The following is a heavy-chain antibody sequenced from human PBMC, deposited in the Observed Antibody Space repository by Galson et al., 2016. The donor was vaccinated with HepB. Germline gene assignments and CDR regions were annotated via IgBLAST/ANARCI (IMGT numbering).Heavy chain of an antibody. J-gene: IGHJ3*02. D-gene: IGHD6-25*01. CDR1: GFVFSAYW. V-gene: IGHV3-7*01. Sequence: SLRLSCAASGFVFSAYWLSWVRQSPGKGLEWVASINHDGNGIYYVDSAKGRFIISRDNARTSLSLQLHSLRVDDTSVYYCVSGYTSGIWGPGTMVIVSS. CDR2: INHDGNGI. CDR3: VSGYTSGI.